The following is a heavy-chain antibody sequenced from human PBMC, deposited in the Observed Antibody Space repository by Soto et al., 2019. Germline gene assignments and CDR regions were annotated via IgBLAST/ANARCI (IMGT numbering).Heavy chain of an antibody. CDR3: ARDLGYYASDGYFDY. D-gene: IGHD3-22*01. V-gene: IGHV3-11*01. CDR1: GFSFSDYY. CDR2: ISSSGDII. Sequence: TGGSLRLSCAGSGFSFSDYYMSWIRQAPGKGLEWVSYISSSGDIIYYADSVKGRFTISRDNAKNSLYLQMNSLRAEDTAVYYCARDLGYYASDGYFDYWGQGXVVTVSS. J-gene: IGHJ4*02.